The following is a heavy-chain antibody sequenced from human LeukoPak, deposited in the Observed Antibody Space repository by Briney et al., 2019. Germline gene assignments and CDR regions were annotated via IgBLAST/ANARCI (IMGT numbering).Heavy chain of an antibody. CDR3: ARWRTATFDY. Sequence: SETLSLTCTVSGGSISSSSYYWGWIRQPPGKGLEWIGSIYYSGGTYYNPSLKSRVTISVDTSKNQFSLKLSSVTAADTAVYYCARWRTATFDYWGQGILVTVSS. D-gene: IGHD1-14*01. J-gene: IGHJ4*02. CDR1: GGSISSSSYY. CDR2: IYYSGGT. V-gene: IGHV4-39*01.